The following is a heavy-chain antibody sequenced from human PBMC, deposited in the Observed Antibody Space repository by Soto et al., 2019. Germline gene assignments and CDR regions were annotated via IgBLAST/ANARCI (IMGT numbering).Heavy chain of an antibody. J-gene: IGHJ3*02. V-gene: IGHV3-23*01. CDR1: GFTFSSYA. CDR2: ISGGGGYT. Sequence: VQLLESGGGLVQPGGSLRLSCAASGFTFSSYAMSWVRQAPGKGLEWVSVISGGGGYTYYADSGKGRFTISRDNSKNTLYLHMNSLRAEDTAVYYCAKDDAATRTYYAFDIWGQGTMVTVSS. D-gene: IGHD6-25*01. CDR3: AKDDAATRTYYAFDI.